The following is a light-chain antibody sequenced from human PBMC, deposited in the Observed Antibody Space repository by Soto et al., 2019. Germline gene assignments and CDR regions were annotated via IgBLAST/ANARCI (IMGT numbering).Light chain of an antibody. J-gene: IGKJ1*01. Sequence: DIQMTQSPSSLSASVGGSVTITCRASQSVSGWLAWYQQKPGEAAKLLIYDASALPRGVPSRFSGSGSGTDFTFTITNLQPEDIATYYCQQYYNLPITFGQGTKVDIK. CDR2: DAS. V-gene: IGKV1-5*01. CDR3: QQYYNLPIT. CDR1: QSVSGW.